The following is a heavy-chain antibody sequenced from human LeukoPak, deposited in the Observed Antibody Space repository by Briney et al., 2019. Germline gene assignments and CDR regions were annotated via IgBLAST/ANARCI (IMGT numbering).Heavy chain of an antibody. CDR1: GYTFTSYV. Sequence: ASVKVSCKASGYTFTSYVMNWVRQAPGQGLEWMGWINTNTGNPTYAQGFTGRFVFSLDTSVSTAYLQISSLKAEDTAVYYCARLDRLLWFGEGTHFDYWGQGTLVTVSS. D-gene: IGHD3-10*01. V-gene: IGHV7-4-1*02. J-gene: IGHJ4*02. CDR3: ARLDRLLWFGEGTHFDY. CDR2: INTNTGNP.